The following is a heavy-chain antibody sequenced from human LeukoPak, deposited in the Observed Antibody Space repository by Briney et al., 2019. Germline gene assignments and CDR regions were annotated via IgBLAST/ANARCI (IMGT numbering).Heavy chain of an antibody. V-gene: IGHV4-34*01. CDR1: GGSFSGYY. D-gene: IGHD2-15*01. CDR3: ASYKRYCSGGSCSDY. CDR2: INHSGST. Sequence: SETLSLTCAVYGGSFSGYYWSWIRQPPGKGLEWIGEINHSGSTNYNPSLKSRVTISVDTSKNQFSLKLSSVTAADTAVYYCASYKRYCSGGSCSDYWGQGTLVTVSS. J-gene: IGHJ4*02.